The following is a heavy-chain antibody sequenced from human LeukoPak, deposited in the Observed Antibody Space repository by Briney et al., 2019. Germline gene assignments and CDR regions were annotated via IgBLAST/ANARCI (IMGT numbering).Heavy chain of an antibody. V-gene: IGHV1-2*02. CDR3: SXXXXXXXXXGXYQTXGLDY. D-gene: IGHD2-2*01. CDR1: GYTFTGYY. CDR2: INPNSGGT. Sequence: ASVKVSCKASGYTFTGYYMHWVRQAPGQGLEWMGWINPNSGGTNYAQKFQVRGTMTRDTSISTAYMELSRLRSDDTAVYYCSXXXXXXXXXGXYQTXGLDYWGQGTLVTVSS. J-gene: IGHJ4*02.